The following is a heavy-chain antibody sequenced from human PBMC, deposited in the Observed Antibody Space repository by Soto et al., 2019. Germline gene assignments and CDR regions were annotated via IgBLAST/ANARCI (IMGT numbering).Heavy chain of an antibody. J-gene: IGHJ4*02. CDR2: ITGSDGRT. D-gene: IGHD2-15*01. CDR3: AKDKGGQFYYFDH. Sequence: GGSLRLSCEASGFIFSNYVMSWVRQAPEQAPEWVSTITGSDGRTYYADSVKGRFTVSRDNTRNTLYLQMNSLRADDTAVYYCAKDKGGQFYYFDHWGLGTLVTVSS. V-gene: IGHV3-23*01. CDR1: GFIFSNYV.